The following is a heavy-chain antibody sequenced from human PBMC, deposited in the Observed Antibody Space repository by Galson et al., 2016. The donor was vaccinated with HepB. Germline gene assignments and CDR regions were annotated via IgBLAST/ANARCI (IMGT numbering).Heavy chain of an antibody. Sequence: SETLSLTCTVSGGSISSSSYYWGWIRQPPGKGLEWIGSIYYSGNTYYNPSLKSRVTISGDTSKNQFSLKLSSVTAADTAVYYCSRPPSSIAAASDAFDLWGRGTVVTVSS. CDR3: SRPPSSIAAASDAFDL. CDR1: GGSISSSSYY. CDR2: IYYSGNT. J-gene: IGHJ3*01. V-gene: IGHV4-39*01. D-gene: IGHD6-6*01.